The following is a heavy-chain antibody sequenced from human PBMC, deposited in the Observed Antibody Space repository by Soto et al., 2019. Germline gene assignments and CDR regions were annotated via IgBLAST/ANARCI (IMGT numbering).Heavy chain of an antibody. Sequence: ASVKVSCKASGYSFNSCGINWVRQAPGQGLEWMGRISGRSGGTNYAQKVRDRITMATDTSTRTAYMELRSLTSDDTAVYYCAREGGHGGGMHHYGLDVWGQGTTVTVPS. CDR3: AREGGHGGGMHHYGLDV. CDR1: GYSFNSCG. J-gene: IGHJ6*02. D-gene: IGHD3-16*01. CDR2: ISGRSGGT. V-gene: IGHV1-18*01.